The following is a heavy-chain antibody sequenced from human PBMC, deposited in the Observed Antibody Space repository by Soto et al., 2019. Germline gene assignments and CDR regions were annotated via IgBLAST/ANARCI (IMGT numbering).Heavy chain of an antibody. CDR1: GFTSSVYY. Sequence: QVPLVESGGDLVKPGGSLRLSCAASGFTSSVYYMSWIRQAPGKGLEWVSYISSSGRTIYYADSVKGRFTISRDNAKNSLYLQMNSLRAEDTAVYYCARSLGMGGDGYNWGQGTLVTVSS. V-gene: IGHV3-11*01. CDR3: ARSLGMGGDGYN. J-gene: IGHJ4*02. D-gene: IGHD3-16*01. CDR2: ISSSGRTI.